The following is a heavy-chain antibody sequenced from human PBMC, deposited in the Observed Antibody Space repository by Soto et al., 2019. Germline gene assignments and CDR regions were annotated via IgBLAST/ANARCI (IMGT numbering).Heavy chain of an antibody. CDR1: GFTFSSYW. CDR3: ASLDGDRDY. V-gene: IGHV3-74*01. D-gene: IGHD4-17*01. CDR2: INSAGSST. Sequence: EVQLLESGGGLVQPGGSLRLSCAASGFTFSSYWMHWVRQAPGKGLMWVSRINSAGSSTSYADSVQVRFTISRDNAKNTLFVQRKSLRAEDTAVYYWASLDGDRDYWGQGTLVTVSS. J-gene: IGHJ4*02.